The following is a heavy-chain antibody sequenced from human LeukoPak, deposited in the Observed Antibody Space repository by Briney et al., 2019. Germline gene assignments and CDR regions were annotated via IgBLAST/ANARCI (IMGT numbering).Heavy chain of an antibody. V-gene: IGHV4-34*01. CDR2: INHSGST. Sequence: SETLSLTCAVYGGSFSGYYWSWIRQPPGKGLEWIGEINHSGSTNYNPSLKSRVSISVDTSKNQFSLKLTSVTAADTAVYYCAKGRGRDGDNLASWGQGTLVTVSS. D-gene: IGHD5-24*01. J-gene: IGHJ4*02. CDR3: AKGRGRDGDNLAS. CDR1: GGSFSGYY.